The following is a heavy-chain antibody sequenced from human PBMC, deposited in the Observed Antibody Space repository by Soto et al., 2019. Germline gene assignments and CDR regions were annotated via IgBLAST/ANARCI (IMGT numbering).Heavy chain of an antibody. V-gene: IGHV3-7*05. J-gene: IGHJ4*02. CDR2: IKQDGSEK. CDR3: ARELAGLVY. Sequence: PGGSLRLSCVASGFTFSRFWMSWVRQAPGKGLEWVANIKQDGSEKNYVDFVKGRFTISRDNAKNSLFLQMSSLRADDTAVYYCARELAGLVYWGKGTLVTVSS. CDR1: GFTFSRFW.